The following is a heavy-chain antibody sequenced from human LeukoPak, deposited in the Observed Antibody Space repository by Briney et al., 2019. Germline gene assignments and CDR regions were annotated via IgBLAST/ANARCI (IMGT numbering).Heavy chain of an antibody. V-gene: IGHV4-38-2*02. CDR1: GYSINSGYY. D-gene: IGHD3-22*01. CDR3: ARLCITMIVVGFDY. J-gene: IGHJ4*02. Sequence: PSETLSLTCTVSGYSINSGYYWGWIRQPPGQGLEWIGSIYHSGNTYYNPSLKSRVTISVDSSKNQFSLKLSSVTAADTAVYYCARLCITMIVVGFDYWGQGTLVTVSS. CDR2: IYHSGNT.